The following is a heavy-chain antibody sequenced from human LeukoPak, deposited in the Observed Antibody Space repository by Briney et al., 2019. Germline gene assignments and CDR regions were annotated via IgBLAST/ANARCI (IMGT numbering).Heavy chain of an antibody. J-gene: IGHJ6*02. Sequence: ASVKVSCKASGYTFTSYGISWVRQAPGRGLEWMGWISAYNGNTNYAQKLQGRVTMTTDTSTSTAYMELRSLRSDDTAVYYCARGEPNYYYYGMDVWGQGTTVTVSS. D-gene: IGHD1-14*01. CDR2: ISAYNGNT. CDR3: ARGEPNYYYYGMDV. CDR1: GYTFTSYG. V-gene: IGHV1-18*01.